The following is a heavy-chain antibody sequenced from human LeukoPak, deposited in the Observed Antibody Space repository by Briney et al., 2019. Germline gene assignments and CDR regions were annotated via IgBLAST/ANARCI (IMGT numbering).Heavy chain of an antibody. D-gene: IGHD6-19*01. CDR2: INHSGST. CDR3: ASRMGSGFDY. CDR1: GGSSSGYY. J-gene: IGHJ4*02. Sequence: HSETLSPTCAVYGGSSSGYYWSWIRQPPGKGLEWVGEINHSGSTNNNPSLKSRVTISVDTSKNQFSLKLSSVTAADTAVYYCASRMGSGFDYWGQGTLVTVSS. V-gene: IGHV4-34*01.